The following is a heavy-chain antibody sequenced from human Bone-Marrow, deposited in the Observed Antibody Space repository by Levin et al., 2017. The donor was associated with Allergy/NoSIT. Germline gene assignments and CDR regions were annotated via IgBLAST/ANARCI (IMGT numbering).Heavy chain of an antibody. Sequence: GGSLRLSCAASGFTVSSNYMNWVRQAPGKGLEWVSIIYSAGTTYYIDSVKGRFTTSRDTSKNTVYLQMNSLGAEDTAVYYCARGLYGPGSYYPFDYWGQGTLVTVSS. D-gene: IGHD3-10*01. CDR3: ARGLYGPGSYYPFDY. CDR2: IYSAGTT. CDR1: GFTVSSNY. J-gene: IGHJ4*02. V-gene: IGHV3-53*01.